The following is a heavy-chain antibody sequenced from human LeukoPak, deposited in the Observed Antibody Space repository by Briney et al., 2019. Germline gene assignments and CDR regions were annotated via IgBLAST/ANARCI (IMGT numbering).Heavy chain of an antibody. Sequence: GGSLRLSRAASGFTFSSYSMNWVRQAPGKGLEWVSSISSSSSYIYYADSVKGRFTISRDNAKNSLYLQMNSLRAEDTAVYYCARGVTGSSWYGGWFDPWGQGTLVTVSS. V-gene: IGHV3-21*01. D-gene: IGHD6-13*01. J-gene: IGHJ5*02. CDR3: ARGVTGSSWYGGWFDP. CDR1: GFTFSSYS. CDR2: ISSSSSYI.